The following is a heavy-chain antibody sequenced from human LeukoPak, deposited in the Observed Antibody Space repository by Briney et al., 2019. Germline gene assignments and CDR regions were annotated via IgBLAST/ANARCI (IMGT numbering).Heavy chain of an antibody. V-gene: IGHV1-69*04. CDR1: GGTFSSYA. CDR3: ASSSRVEMATIYPFDY. CDR2: IIPILGIA. J-gene: IGHJ4*02. Sequence: SVKVSCKASGGTFSSYAISWVRQAPGQRLEWMGRIIPILGIANYAQKFQGRVTITADKSTSTAYMELSSLRSEDTAVYYCASSSRVEMATIYPFDYWGQGTLVTVSS. D-gene: IGHD5-24*01.